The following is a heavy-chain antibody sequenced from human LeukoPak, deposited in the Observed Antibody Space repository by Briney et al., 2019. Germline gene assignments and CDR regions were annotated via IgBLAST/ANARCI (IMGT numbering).Heavy chain of an antibody. CDR2: IHTSGST. J-gene: IGHJ4*02. CDR3: ARRDISSGWSFDY. D-gene: IGHD6-19*01. Sequence: PSETLSLTCTVSGGSISTYHGSWIRQPAGNGLEGIGQIHTSGSTNYNPPLKSRVTMSIDTTEDQVSLTIRSVTAADTAFYYCARRDISSGWSFDYWGQGTLVTVSS. CDR1: GGSISTYH. V-gene: IGHV4-4*07.